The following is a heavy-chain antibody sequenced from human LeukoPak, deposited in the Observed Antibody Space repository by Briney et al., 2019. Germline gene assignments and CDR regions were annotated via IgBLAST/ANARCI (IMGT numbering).Heavy chain of an antibody. CDR3: ARTVEGHFDF. D-gene: IGHD5-24*01. CDR1: AFTFKTYT. V-gene: IGHV3-21*06. J-gene: IGHJ4*02. CDR2: INTAGNLI. Sequence: PGGTLRLSCLAYAFTFKTYTLNWVRQTPGKGLEWVSYINTAGNLINYADSVRGRFTISRDNAKNSLFLYMNSLTPEDTAVYYCARTVEGHFDFRGQGTLVTVSS.